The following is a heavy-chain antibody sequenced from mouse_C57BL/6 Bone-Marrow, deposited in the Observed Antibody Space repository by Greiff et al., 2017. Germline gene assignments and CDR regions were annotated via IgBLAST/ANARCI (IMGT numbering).Heavy chain of an antibody. V-gene: IGHV5-9-3*01. J-gene: IGHJ2*01. D-gene: IGHD4-1*01. CDR1: GFTFSSYA. CDR3: ARRLGKDY. Sequence: EVQLVESGGGLVKPGGSLKLSCAASGFTFSSYAMSWVRQTPEKRLEWVATISDGGSYTYYPDTMERRFIISRDNTKKTLYLQMSSLRSEDTALYYCARRLGKDYWGQGTTLTVSS. CDR2: ISDGGSYT.